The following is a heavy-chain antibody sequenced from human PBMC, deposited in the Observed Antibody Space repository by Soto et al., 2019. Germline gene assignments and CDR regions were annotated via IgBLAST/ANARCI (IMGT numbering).Heavy chain of an antibody. CDR2: IYYSGST. J-gene: IGHJ4*02. V-gene: IGHV4-39*01. CDR3: ASYSITMVRGVRH. Sequence: QLQLQESGPGLGKPSETLSLTCTVSGGSISSSSYYWGWIRQPPGKGLEWIGSIYYSGSTYYNPSLKSRVTISVDTSKNQFSLKLSSVTAADTAVYYCASYSITMVRGVRHWGQGTLVTVSS. CDR1: GGSISSSSYY. D-gene: IGHD3-10*01.